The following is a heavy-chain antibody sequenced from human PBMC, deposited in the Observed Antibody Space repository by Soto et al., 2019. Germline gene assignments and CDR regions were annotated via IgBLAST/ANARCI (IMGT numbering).Heavy chain of an antibody. V-gene: IGHV3-74*02. CDR3: ARELSGRADV. J-gene: IGHJ6*02. D-gene: IGHD1-26*01. CDR2: MNEDGGTT. CDR1: GFTFSSYW. Sequence: EVQLVESGGGLVRPGGSLRLSCAASGFTFSSYWMHWVRQAPGKGLVWVSRMNEDGGTTDYADSVKGRFTISRDNAKNTLYRQMNSLRVEDTAVYYCARELSGRADVWGQGTTVTVSS.